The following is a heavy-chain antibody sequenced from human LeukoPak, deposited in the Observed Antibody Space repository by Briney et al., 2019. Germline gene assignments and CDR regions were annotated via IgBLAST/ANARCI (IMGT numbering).Heavy chain of an antibody. CDR2: INPNSGGT. CDR3: ARVPLGVYYYDSSGYYYFDY. CDR1: GYTFTDYY. Sequence: ASVKVSCKASGYTFTDYYLHWVRQAPGQGLEWMGWINPNSGGTNYAQKFQGRVTMTRDTSISTAYMEVSRLRYEDTAVYYCARVPLGVYYYDSSGYYYFDYWGQGTLVTVPS. V-gene: IGHV1-2*02. D-gene: IGHD3-22*01. J-gene: IGHJ4*02.